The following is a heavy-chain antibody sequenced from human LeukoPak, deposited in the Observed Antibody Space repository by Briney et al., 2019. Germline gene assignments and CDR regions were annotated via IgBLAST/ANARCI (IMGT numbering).Heavy chain of an antibody. CDR1: GFTVSSNS. CDR2: IYSDNT. Sequence: GGSLRLSCTVSGFTVSSNSMSWVRQAPGKGLEWVSFIYSDNTHYSDSVKGRFTISRDNAKNSLYLQMNSLRAEDTAVYYCASYGSGSYYGAYPYFDYWGQGTLVTVSS. J-gene: IGHJ4*02. V-gene: IGHV3-53*01. CDR3: ASYGSGSYYGAYPYFDY. D-gene: IGHD3-10*01.